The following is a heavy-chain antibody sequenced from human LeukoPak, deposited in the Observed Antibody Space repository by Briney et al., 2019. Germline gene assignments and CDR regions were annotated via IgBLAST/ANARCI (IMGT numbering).Heavy chain of an antibody. CDR1: GFTFSSYG. J-gene: IGHJ4*02. CDR2: IRYDGSNK. V-gene: IGHV3-30*02. Sequence: PGGSLRLSCAASGFTFSSYGVHWVRQAPGKGLEWVAFIRYDGSNKYYADSVKGRFTISRDNSKNTLYLQMNSLRTEDTAVYYCAKGITIFGVVIIREYYFDYWGQGTLVTVSS. CDR3: AKGITIFGVVIIREYYFDY. D-gene: IGHD3-3*01.